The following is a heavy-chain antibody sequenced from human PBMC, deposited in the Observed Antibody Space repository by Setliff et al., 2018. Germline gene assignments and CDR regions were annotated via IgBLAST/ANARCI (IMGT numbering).Heavy chain of an antibody. D-gene: IGHD4-4*01. CDR2: INTNTGNP. Sequence: ASVKVSCKASGYTSTTYAISWMRQAPGQGLEWMGWINTNTGNPSYAQGFTGRFVFSLDTSVSTAYLQISSLKAEDTAVYYCARASRFGTTVYRGDYYMDVWGKGTTVTVSS. CDR1: GYTSTTYA. V-gene: IGHV7-4-1*02. CDR3: ARASRFGTTVYRGDYYMDV. J-gene: IGHJ6*03.